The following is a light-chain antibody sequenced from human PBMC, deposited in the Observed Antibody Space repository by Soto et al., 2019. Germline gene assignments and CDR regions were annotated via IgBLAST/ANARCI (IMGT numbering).Light chain of an antibody. J-gene: IGLJ1*01. Sequence: QSALTQPPSASGSPGQSGTISCTGTSSDVGGHNYVSWYQQHPGKAPKLMIYEVTQRPSGVPDRFSGSKSGNTASLTVSGLQAEDEADYYCCSYAGNNNVFGTGTKLTVL. CDR2: EVT. CDR1: SSDVGGHNY. CDR3: CSYAGNNNV. V-gene: IGLV2-8*01.